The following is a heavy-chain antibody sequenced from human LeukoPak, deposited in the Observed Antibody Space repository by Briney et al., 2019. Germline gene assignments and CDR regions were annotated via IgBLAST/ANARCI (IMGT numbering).Heavy chain of an antibody. D-gene: IGHD4-11*01. J-gene: IGHJ4*02. CDR2: ISTSTGDT. Sequence: ASVKVSCKTSGYSFILYGISWVRQAPGQGPEWMGWISTSTGDTKYTQKFQGRVTLTTDTSTSTAYMELSSLRSDDTAVYYCARDDNYGVFVNVDYWGQGTLVTVSS. V-gene: IGHV1-18*01. CDR1: GYSFILYG. CDR3: ARDDNYGVFVNVDY.